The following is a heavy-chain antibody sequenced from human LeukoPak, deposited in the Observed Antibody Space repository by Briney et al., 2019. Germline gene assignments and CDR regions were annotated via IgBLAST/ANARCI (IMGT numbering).Heavy chain of an antibody. CDR2: INHSGST. J-gene: IGHJ6*03. D-gene: IGHD3-9*01. CDR1: GGSFSGYY. V-gene: IGHV4-34*01. CDR3: ARGNYDILTGYDKIHYYYYYMDV. Sequence: SETLSLTCAVYGGSFSGYYWSWIRQPPGKGLEWIGEINHSGSTNYNPSLKSRVTISVDTSKNQFSLKLSSVTAADTAVYYCARGNYDILTGYDKIHYYYYYMDVWGKGTTVTISS.